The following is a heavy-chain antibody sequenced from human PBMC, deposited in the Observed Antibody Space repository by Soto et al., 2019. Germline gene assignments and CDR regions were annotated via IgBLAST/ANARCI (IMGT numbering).Heavy chain of an antibody. J-gene: IGHJ3*02. CDR3: ARERSGNSSGYYASDAFDI. D-gene: IGHD3-22*01. Sequence: GPSVKVSCKASGGTFSTYAINWVRQAPGQGLEWMGGIIPIFDTANYAQTFQGRVTITADESTSTAYMELSSLRSEDTAVYYCARERSGNSSGYYASDAFDIWGQGTMVTV. V-gene: IGHV1-69*13. CDR2: IIPIFDTA. CDR1: GGTFSTYA.